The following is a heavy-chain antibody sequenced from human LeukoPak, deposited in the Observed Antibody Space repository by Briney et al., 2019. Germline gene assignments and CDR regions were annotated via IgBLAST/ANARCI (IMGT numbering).Heavy chain of an antibody. CDR3: ARGPSYVVTFGGVINWFDP. Sequence: ASVKVSCKASGYTFTSYDINWVRQATGQGLEWMGWMNPNSGNTGYAQKFQGRVTMTRNTSISTAYMELSRLRPEDTAVYYCARGPSYVVTFGGVINWFDPWGQGTLVTVSS. D-gene: IGHD3-16*01. CDR2: MNPNSGNT. CDR1: GYTFTSYD. J-gene: IGHJ5*02. V-gene: IGHV1-8*01.